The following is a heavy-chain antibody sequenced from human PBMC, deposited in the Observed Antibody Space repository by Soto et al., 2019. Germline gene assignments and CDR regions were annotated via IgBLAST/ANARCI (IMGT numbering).Heavy chain of an antibody. J-gene: IGHJ2*01. CDR2: IDHSGST. CDR1: GYSISSGYY. D-gene: IGHD5-18*01. CDR3: ARSCYPPSYRFDL. Sequence: SETLSLTCDVSGYSISSGYYWGWMRQPPGKGLEWIGSIDHSGSTYYSPSLKSRVTISVDTSKNQFSLKLNSVTAADTAVYYCARSCYPPSYRFDLWGRGTLVTVSS. V-gene: IGHV4-38-2*01.